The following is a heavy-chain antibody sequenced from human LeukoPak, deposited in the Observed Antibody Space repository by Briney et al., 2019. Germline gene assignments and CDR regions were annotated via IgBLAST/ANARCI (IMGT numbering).Heavy chain of an antibody. CDR3: ASVRVDHNWFDP. CDR2: INHSGTT. D-gene: IGHD3-9*01. V-gene: IGHV4-34*01. Sequence: SETLSLTCAVYGGSFSDYYWSWIRQPPGKGLEWIGKINHSGTTNYSPSLKSRVTISVDTSKNQFSLKLSSVTAADTAVYYCASVRVDHNWFDPWGQGTLVTVSS. CDR1: GGSFSDYY. J-gene: IGHJ5*02.